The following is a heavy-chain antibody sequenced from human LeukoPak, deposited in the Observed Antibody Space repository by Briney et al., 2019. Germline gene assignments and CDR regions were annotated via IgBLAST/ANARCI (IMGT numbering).Heavy chain of an antibody. D-gene: IGHD6-19*01. CDR2: IYSGGST. J-gene: IGHJ4*02. CDR1: GFTVSSNY. V-gene: IGHV3-66*01. Sequence: GGSLRLSCAASGFTVSSNYMSWVRQAPGKGLEWVSVIYSGGSTYYADSVKGRFTISRDNTKNTLYLQMNSLRAEDTAVYYCAREGIAVAGFDYWGQGTLVTVSS. CDR3: AREGIAVAGFDY.